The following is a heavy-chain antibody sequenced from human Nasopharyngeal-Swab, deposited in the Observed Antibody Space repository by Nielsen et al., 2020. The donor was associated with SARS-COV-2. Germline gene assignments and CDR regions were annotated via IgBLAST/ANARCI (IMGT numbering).Heavy chain of an antibody. Sequence: GESLKISWAASGFTFSSYSRNWVRQAPGKGLEWVSAISGSGGSTYYADSVKGRFTISRDNSKNTLYLQMNSLRAEDTAVYYCAKGGGRDYYDSSGYYRADYYYGMDVWGQGTTVTVSS. CDR3: AKGGGRDYYDSSGYYRADYYYGMDV. J-gene: IGHJ6*02. CDR2: ISGSGGST. CDR1: GFTFSSYS. D-gene: IGHD3-22*01. V-gene: IGHV3-23*01.